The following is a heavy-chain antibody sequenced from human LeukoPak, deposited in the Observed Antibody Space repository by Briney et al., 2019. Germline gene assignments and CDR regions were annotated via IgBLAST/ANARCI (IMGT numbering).Heavy chain of an antibody. Sequence: GGSLRLSCAASGFTFSSYGMHWVRQAPGKGLEWVAVISYDGSNKYYADSVKGRSTISRDNSKNTLYLQMNSLRAEDTAVYYCAKSLHYYDSSGHIVAFDIWGQGTMVTVSS. CDR3: AKSLHYYDSSGHIVAFDI. J-gene: IGHJ3*02. V-gene: IGHV3-30*18. CDR1: GFTFSSYG. D-gene: IGHD3-22*01. CDR2: ISYDGSNK.